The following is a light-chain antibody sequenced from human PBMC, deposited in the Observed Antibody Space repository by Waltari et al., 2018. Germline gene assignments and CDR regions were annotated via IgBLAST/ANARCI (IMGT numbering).Light chain of an antibody. J-gene: IGKJ1*01. CDR3: QQYYSTPWT. Sequence: DIVMTQSPDSLAVSLGARATINCKSRPSLLYKSNNKNYLAWYPQKPGQPPKLLIYWASTRESGVPDRFSGSGSGTDFTLTISSLQAEDVAVYYCQQYYSTPWTFGQGTKVEVK. CDR2: WAS. CDR1: PSLLYKSNNKNY. V-gene: IGKV4-1*01.